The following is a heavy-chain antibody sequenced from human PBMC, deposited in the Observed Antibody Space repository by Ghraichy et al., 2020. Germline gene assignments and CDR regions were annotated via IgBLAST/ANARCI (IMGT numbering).Heavy chain of an antibody. D-gene: IGHD3-22*01. Sequence: ASVKVSCKASGYTFTDYYMHWVRQAPGQGLEWMGWINPNSGGTNYAQKFRGWVTMTRDTSISTAYMELSRLRSDDTAVYYCARGDSSDYYRYFQHWGQGTLVTVSS. CDR1: GYTFTDYY. CDR3: ARGDSSDYYRYFQH. CDR2: INPNSGGT. V-gene: IGHV1-2*04. J-gene: IGHJ1*01.